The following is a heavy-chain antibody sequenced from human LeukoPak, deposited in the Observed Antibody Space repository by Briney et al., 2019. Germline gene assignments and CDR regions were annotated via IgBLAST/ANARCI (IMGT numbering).Heavy chain of an antibody. CDR3: RRGGYIDV. Sequence: KAGGSLRLSCTASGFTFGDYAMSWVRQAPGKGLEWVGFIGSKAYGGTTEYAASVKGRFTISRDDSKSIAYLQMNSLKTEDTAVYYCRRGGYIDVWGKGTTVTISS. J-gene: IGHJ6*03. CDR1: GFTFGDYA. V-gene: IGHV3-49*04. CDR2: IGSKAYGGTT. D-gene: IGHD3-10*01.